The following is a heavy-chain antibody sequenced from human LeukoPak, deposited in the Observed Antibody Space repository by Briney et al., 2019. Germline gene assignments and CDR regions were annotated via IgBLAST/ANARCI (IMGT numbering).Heavy chain of an antibody. CDR3: AREQYSYGYIDY. Sequence: GGSLRLSCAASGFTFSSTYAMSWVRQAPGKGLEWVANIKQDGSEKYYVDSVKGRFTISRDNAKNSLYLQMNSLRAEDTAVYYCAREQYSYGYIDYWGQGTLVTVSS. J-gene: IGHJ4*02. CDR1: GFTFSSTYA. D-gene: IGHD5-18*01. CDR2: IKQDGSEK. V-gene: IGHV3-7*05.